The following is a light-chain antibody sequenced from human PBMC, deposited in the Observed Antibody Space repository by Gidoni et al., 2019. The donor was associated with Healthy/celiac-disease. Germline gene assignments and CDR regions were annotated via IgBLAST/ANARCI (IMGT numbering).Light chain of an antibody. V-gene: IGKV1-39*01. CDR3: QQCYSTPT. Sequence: DIQMTQSPSSLSASVGDRVTITCRASQSISSYLNWYQQKPGKAPKLLIYAASSLQSGVPSRFSGSGSGTDFTLTISSLQPEDFATYYGQQCYSTPTFGQGTKLEIK. CDR2: AAS. J-gene: IGKJ2*01. CDR1: QSISSY.